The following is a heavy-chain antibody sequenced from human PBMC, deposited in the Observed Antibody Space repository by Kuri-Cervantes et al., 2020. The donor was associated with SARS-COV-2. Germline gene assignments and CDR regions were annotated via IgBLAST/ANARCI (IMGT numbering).Heavy chain of an antibody. J-gene: IGHJ6*03. Sequence: ASVKVSCKASGYTFTSYGISWVRQAPGQGLEWMGWISAYNGNTNYAQKLQGRVTMTTDTSTSTAYMELRSLRPDDTAVYYCARERGSWYVPLRTYYYYYMDVWGKGTTVTVSS. V-gene: IGHV1-18*01. CDR1: GYTFTSYG. CDR2: ISAYNGNT. CDR3: ARERGSWYVPLRTYYYYYMDV. D-gene: IGHD6-13*01.